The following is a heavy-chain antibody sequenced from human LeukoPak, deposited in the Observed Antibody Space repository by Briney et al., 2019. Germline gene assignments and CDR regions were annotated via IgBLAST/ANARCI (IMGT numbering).Heavy chain of an antibody. V-gene: IGHV3-20*04. CDR3: ARAPVYDSSGYFHDAFDI. CDR1: GFTFDDYG. CDR2: INWNGGST. D-gene: IGHD3-22*01. J-gene: IGHJ3*02. Sequence: GGSLRLSCAASGFTFDDYGMSWVRQAPGKGLEWVSVINWNGGSTGYADSVKGRFTISRDNAKNSLYLQMNSLRAEDTALYYCARAPVYDSSGYFHDAFDIWGQGTMVTVSS.